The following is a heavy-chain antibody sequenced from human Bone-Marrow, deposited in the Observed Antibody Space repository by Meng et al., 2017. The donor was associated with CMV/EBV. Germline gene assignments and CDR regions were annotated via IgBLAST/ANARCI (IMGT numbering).Heavy chain of an antibody. CDR3: AKDLLPKDLQVNYGVDV. J-gene: IGHJ6*02. Sequence: GESLKISCAASGFTFTSYAMQWVRQAPGKGLEWVAVISSDGGLKYYADSVKGRFTVSRDNSKNTLYLQMTSLRAEDTAVYYCAKDLLPKDLQVNYGVDVWGQGTTVTVSS. D-gene: IGHD3-22*01. CDR1: GFTFTSYA. V-gene: IGHV3-30*04. CDR2: ISSDGGLK.